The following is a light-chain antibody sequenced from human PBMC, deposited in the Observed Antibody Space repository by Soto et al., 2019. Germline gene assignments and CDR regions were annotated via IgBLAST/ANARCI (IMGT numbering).Light chain of an antibody. J-gene: IGKJ4*01. CDR1: QSVRSN. Sequence: EIVMTQSPATLSVSPGERVTLSCRASQSVRSNLAWYQQKPGQVPRVLIYGASTRAMGSPDRFSGSGSGTEFTLTIISLQSEDFAVYYCQHYNNLWGFGGGTKMEIK. V-gene: IGKV3-15*01. CDR3: QHYNNLWG. CDR2: GAS.